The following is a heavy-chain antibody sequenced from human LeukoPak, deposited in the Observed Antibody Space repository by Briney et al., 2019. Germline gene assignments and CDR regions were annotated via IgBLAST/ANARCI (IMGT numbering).Heavy chain of an antibody. V-gene: IGHV3-48*03. CDR2: ISGSGRYT. CDR1: GFTLSRYE. Sequence: GGSLRLSCAASGFTLSRYEMNWVRQAPGKGLEWVSYISGSGRYTNYADSVKGRFTISRDNAKNSLYLQMNSLRAEDTAVYYCARARVAAAGTINYFDYWGQGTLVTVSS. CDR3: ARARVAAAGTINYFDY. J-gene: IGHJ4*02. D-gene: IGHD6-13*01.